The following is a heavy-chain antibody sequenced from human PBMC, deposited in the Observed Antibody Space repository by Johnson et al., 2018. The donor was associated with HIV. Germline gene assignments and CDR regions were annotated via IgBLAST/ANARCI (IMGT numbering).Heavy chain of an antibody. V-gene: IGHV3-30*10. Sequence: YYTESVKGRFTISRDKSKNTLYLQMNSLRPEDTAVYYCARGENYYDSSGYWDDAFDIWGQGTMVTVSS. J-gene: IGHJ3*02. D-gene: IGHD3-22*01. CDR3: ARGENYYDSSGYWDDAFDI.